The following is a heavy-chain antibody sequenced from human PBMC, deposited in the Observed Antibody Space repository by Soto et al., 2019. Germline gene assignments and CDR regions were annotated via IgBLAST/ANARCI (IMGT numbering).Heavy chain of an antibody. Sequence: VEPGVILSSFSMHWVRQAPGKGLEWVAHIWYDGSNTYYADSVKGRFTISRDNSRNTLYLQMNSLRAEDTAVYHCVRDLLGSGGHFDYWGQGTPVTVSS. V-gene: IGHV3-33*01. D-gene: IGHD7-27*01. CDR3: VRDLLGSGGHFDY. CDR2: IWYDGSNT. J-gene: IGHJ4*02. CDR1: GVILSSFS.